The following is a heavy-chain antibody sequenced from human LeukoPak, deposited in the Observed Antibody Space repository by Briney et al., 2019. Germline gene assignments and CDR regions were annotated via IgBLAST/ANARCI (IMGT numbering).Heavy chain of an antibody. CDR3: ARERNDFWSRRGYFDY. J-gene: IGHJ4*02. V-gene: IGHV4-30-2*01. CDR2: IYHSGST. D-gene: IGHD3-3*01. Sequence: SETLSLTCAVSGGSISSGSYSWSWIRQPPGKGLEWIGYIYHSGSTYYNPSLKSRVTISVDRSKNQFSLKLSSVTAADTAVYYCARERNDFWSRRGYFDYWGQGTLVTVSS. CDR1: GGSISSGSYS.